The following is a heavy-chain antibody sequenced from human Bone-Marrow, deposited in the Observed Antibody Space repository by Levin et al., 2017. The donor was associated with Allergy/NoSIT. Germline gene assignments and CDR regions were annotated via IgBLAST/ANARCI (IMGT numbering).Heavy chain of an antibody. CDR3: AIHGHYGITGTTTQRPKGNWFDP. J-gene: IGHJ5*02. CDR1: GGTFSSYA. D-gene: IGHD1-14*01. Sequence: SVKVSCKASGGTFSSYAISWVRQAPGQGLEWMGGIIPIFGTANYAQKFQGRVTITADKSTSTAYMELSSLRSEDTAVYYCAIHGHYGITGTTTQRPKGNWFDPWGQGTLVTVSS. CDR2: IIPIFGTA. V-gene: IGHV1-69*06.